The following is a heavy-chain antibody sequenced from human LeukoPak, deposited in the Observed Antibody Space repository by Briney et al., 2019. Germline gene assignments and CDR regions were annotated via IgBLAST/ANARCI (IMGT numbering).Heavy chain of an antibody. D-gene: IGHD1-1*01. J-gene: IGHJ6*03. CDR1: GYTFTGYY. CDR3: ARDRRTGTRDYYYYYMDV. Sequence: ASVKVSCKASGYTFTGYYMHWVRQAPGQGLEWMGWINPNSGGTNYAQKFQGRVTMTRDTSISTAYMELSRLRSDDTAVYYGARDRRTGTRDYYYYYMDVWGKGTTVTVSS. CDR2: INPNSGGT. V-gene: IGHV1-2*02.